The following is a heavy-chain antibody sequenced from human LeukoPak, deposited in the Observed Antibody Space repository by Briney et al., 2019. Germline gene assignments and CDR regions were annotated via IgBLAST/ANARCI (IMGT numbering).Heavy chain of an antibody. J-gene: IGHJ4*02. D-gene: IGHD5-12*01. CDR1: GGSFSAYY. V-gene: IGHV4-34*01. CDR2: IKHNGIT. Sequence: PSETLSLTCAVYGGSFSAYYWSWIRQPPGKGLEWIGEIKHNGITDYNPSLKSRVTISVDTSKNQFSLKLSSVTAADTAVYYCARVGGYSGYAVIWGQGTLVTVSS. CDR3: ARVGGYSGYAVI.